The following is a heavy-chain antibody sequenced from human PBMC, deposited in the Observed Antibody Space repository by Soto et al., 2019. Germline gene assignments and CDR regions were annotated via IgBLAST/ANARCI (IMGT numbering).Heavy chain of an antibody. CDR2: IFDNGDV. CDR1: GVSITSFY. CDR3: ARGWGSKWYYFDS. Sequence: LSLTCTVSGVSITSFYWSWIRQSPGKGLEWIGYIFDNGDVKYNPSLMSRLTMSIDMSKNEFSLRLKSVTAADTAMYYCARGWGSKWYYFDSWGEGTLVTVSS. V-gene: IGHV4-59*01. D-gene: IGHD3-16*01. J-gene: IGHJ4*02.